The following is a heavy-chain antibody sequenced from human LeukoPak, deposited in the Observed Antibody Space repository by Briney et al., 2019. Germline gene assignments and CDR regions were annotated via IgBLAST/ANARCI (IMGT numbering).Heavy chain of an antibody. CDR3: ARVGSKYYYYYMDV. Sequence: GGSLRLSCAASGFTFSSYAMSWVRQAPGKGLEWVSAISGSGGSTYYADSVKGRFTISRDNSKNSLYLQMDSLRAEDTALYYCARVGSKYYYYYMDVWGKGTTVTVSS. D-gene: IGHD3-16*01. CDR2: ISGSGGST. V-gene: IGHV3-23*01. J-gene: IGHJ6*03. CDR1: GFTFSSYA.